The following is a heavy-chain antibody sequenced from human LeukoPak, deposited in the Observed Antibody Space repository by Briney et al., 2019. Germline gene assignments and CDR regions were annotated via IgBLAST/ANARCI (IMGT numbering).Heavy chain of an antibody. V-gene: IGHV3-30*02. CDR3: AKDLSVPWGYCSGGSCPTDY. Sequence: GGSLRLSCAASGFTFSSYGMHWVRQAPGKGLEWVAFIRYDGSNKYYADSVKGRFTISRDNSKNTLYLQMNSLRAEDTAVYYCAKDLSVPWGYCSGGSCPTDYWGQGTLVTVSS. D-gene: IGHD2-15*01. CDR2: IRYDGSNK. CDR1: GFTFSSYG. J-gene: IGHJ4*02.